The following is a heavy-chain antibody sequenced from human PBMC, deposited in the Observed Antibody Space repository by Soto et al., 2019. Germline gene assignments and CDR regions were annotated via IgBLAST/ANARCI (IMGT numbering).Heavy chain of an antibody. J-gene: IGHJ3*02. CDR3: ARGNSGAFDI. Sequence: QVQLVQSGAELKKPGASVKVSCKASGYTLTTYSMHWVRQAPGQRLEWMGWMNPLNGDTKYSQRFQGRLTIIRDTSASTAYMELSSLRSEDTAIYYCARGNSGAFDIWCQGTMVTVSS. D-gene: IGHD6-19*01. V-gene: IGHV1-3*01. CDR1: GYTLTTYS. CDR2: MNPLNGDT.